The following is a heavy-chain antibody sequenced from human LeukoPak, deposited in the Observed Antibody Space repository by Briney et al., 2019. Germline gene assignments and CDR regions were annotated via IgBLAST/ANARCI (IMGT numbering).Heavy chain of an antibody. CDR1: GGSISSYY. Sequence: SETLSLTCTVSGGSISSYYWSWIRQPPGRGLEWIGYIYYSGSTNYNPSLKSRVTISVDTSKNQFSLKLSSVTAADTAVYYCARVSSRLRTGMDVWGKGTTVTVSS. D-gene: IGHD3-16*01. CDR3: ARVSSRLRTGMDV. CDR2: IYYSGST. J-gene: IGHJ6*04. V-gene: IGHV4-59*01.